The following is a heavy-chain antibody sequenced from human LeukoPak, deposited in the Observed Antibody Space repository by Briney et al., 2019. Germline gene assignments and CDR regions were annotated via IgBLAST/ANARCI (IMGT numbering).Heavy chain of an antibody. J-gene: IGHJ4*02. CDR1: GFTFSSYW. V-gene: IGHV3-7*01. CDR2: IKQDGSEK. D-gene: IGHD3-10*01. Sequence: GGSLRLSCAASGFTFSSYWMSWVRQAPGKGLEWVANIKQDGSEKYYVDSVKGRFTISRDNAKNSLYLQMNSLRAEDTAVYYCARDGLLLWFGELLPSYSDYWGQGTLVTVSS. CDR3: ARDGLLLWFGELLPSYSDY.